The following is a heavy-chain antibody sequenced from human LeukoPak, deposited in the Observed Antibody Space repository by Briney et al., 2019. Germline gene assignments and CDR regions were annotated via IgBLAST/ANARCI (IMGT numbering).Heavy chain of an antibody. CDR3: ARVSLVRGAPDYYFDY. CDR2: IYTSGST. Sequence: SETLSLTCTVSGGSISSGSYYWSWIRQPAGKGLEWIGRIYTSGSTNYNPSLKSRVTMSVDTSKNQFSLKLSSMTAADTAVYYCARVSLVRGAPDYYFDYWGRGTLVTVSS. CDR1: GGSISSGSYY. J-gene: IGHJ4*02. V-gene: IGHV4-61*02. D-gene: IGHD3-10*01.